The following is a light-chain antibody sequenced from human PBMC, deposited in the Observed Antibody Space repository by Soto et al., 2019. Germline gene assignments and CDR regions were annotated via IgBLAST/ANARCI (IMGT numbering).Light chain of an antibody. CDR1: ALPKKY. CDR3: LSADSSGTYEDV. Sequence: SYELTQPPSVSVSLGQMARITCSGEALPKKYAYWYQQKPGQFPVLVIYKDSERPSGIPERFSGSSSGTIVTLTISGVQAEDEADYYCLSADSSGTYEDVFGSGTQLTVL. V-gene: IGLV3-16*01. CDR2: KDS. J-gene: IGLJ6*01.